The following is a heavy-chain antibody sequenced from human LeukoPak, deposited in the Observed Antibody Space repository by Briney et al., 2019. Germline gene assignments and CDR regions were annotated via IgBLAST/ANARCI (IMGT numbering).Heavy chain of an antibody. CDR3: ARDWDIAVAFFDC. CDR1: GYTFTGYY. CDR2: INPNSGGT. Sequence: ASVTVSCKASGYTFTGYYIHWVRQAPGQGLEWMGWINPNSGGTNYAQKFQGRVTMTRDTSISTAYMELSRLRSDDTAVYYCARDWDIAVAFFDCWGQGTLVTVSS. V-gene: IGHV1-2*02. J-gene: IGHJ4*02. D-gene: IGHD6-19*01.